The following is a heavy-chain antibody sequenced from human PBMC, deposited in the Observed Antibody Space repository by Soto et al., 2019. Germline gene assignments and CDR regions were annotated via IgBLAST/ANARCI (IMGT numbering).Heavy chain of an antibody. CDR3: ARAEAVAGYGTFDY. J-gene: IGHJ4*02. CDR2: ISSSSSNT. Sequence: PGGSLRLSCAASGFTFSSYWMHWVRQAPGKGLVWVSCISSSSSNTNYADSVKGRFTISRDNAKNSLYLQMNSLRAEDTAVYYCARAEAVAGYGTFDYWGQGTLVTVSS. D-gene: IGHD6-19*01. CDR1: GFTFSSYW. V-gene: IGHV3-48*04.